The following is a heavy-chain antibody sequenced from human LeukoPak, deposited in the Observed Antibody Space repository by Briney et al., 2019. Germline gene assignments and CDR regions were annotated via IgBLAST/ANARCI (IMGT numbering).Heavy chain of an antibody. CDR2: ISDSGGST. V-gene: IGHV3-23*01. J-gene: IGHJ2*01. CDR3: AKDGDYDILTGYYLGDWYFDL. Sequence: GGSLRLSCAASAFTFSNYGMSWVRQAPGKGLEWVSAISDSGGSTYYADSVKGRFTISRDNSKHTLFLQMNSLRAEDTAVYYCAKDGDYDILTGYYLGDWYFDLWGRGTLVTVSS. CDR1: AFTFSNYG. D-gene: IGHD3-9*01.